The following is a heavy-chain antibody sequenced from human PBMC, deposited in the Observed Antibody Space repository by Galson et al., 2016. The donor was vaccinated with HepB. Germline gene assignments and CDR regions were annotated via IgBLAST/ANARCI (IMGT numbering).Heavy chain of an antibody. V-gene: IGHV4-4*02. CDR1: GGSISSSDW. J-gene: IGHJ3*02. Sequence: SETLSLTCAVSGGSISSSDWWSWVRQPPGRGLEWIGEIDHRGTTNYSPSLKSRVTISLDKSRTQFSLKLTSLTAADTAVYYCARDSSPPKDYNPKFAFDIWGQGTVVTVSS. D-gene: IGHD4-11*01. CDR2: IDHRGTT. CDR3: ARDSSPPKDYNPKFAFDI.